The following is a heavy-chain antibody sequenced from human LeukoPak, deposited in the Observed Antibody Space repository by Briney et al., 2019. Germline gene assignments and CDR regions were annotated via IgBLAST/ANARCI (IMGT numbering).Heavy chain of an antibody. J-gene: IGHJ6*03. CDR1: GGTISRYY. D-gene: IGHD6-19*01. CDR3: AREPSVAGTYYYYMDV. CDR2: IYPSGST. V-gene: IGHV4-4*07. Sequence: SETLSLTCNVSGGTISRYYWSWMRQPAGKGLEWIGRIYPSGSTNYSPSLKSRVTMSVDASKSQFSLNLSSVTAADTAVYYCAREPSVAGTYYYYMDVWGKGTTVTVSS.